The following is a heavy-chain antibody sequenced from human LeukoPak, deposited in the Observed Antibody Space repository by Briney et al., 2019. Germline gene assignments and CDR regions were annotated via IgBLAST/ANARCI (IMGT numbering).Heavy chain of an antibody. D-gene: IGHD5-18*01. V-gene: IGHV3-13*01. Sequence: GGSLRLSCAASGFAFSNYDFHWVRQVTGKRLEWVSGIGTTGDTYYPASVKGRFTISRENARNSLYLQMNSLRAGDTAVYYCARDRAASAAFDIWGQGTMVTVSS. J-gene: IGHJ3*02. CDR3: ARDRAASAAFDI. CDR1: GFAFSNYD. CDR2: IGTTGDT.